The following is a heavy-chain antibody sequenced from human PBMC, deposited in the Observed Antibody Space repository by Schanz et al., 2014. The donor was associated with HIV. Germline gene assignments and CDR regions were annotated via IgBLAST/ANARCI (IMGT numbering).Heavy chain of an antibody. CDR3: AKSGQLVTKHYWFDS. CDR1: SGSIRTYH. Sequence: QVLLQESGPRLMKPSETVSLTCTVSSGSIRTYHWHWIRQSAGKRLEWIGRVSGSGSTDHNPSLKGRVALSVDTSNTLFSLKLKSVTAADTAVYYCAKSGQLVTKHYWFDSWGQGTLVIVSS. J-gene: IGHJ5*01. D-gene: IGHD6-6*01. CDR2: VSGSGST. V-gene: IGHV4-4*07.